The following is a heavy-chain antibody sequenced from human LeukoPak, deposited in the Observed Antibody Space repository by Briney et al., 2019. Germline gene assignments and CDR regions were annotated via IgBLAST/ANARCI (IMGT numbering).Heavy chain of an antibody. CDR3: QSCRMSGYGCFDY. J-gene: IGHJ4*02. D-gene: IGHD5-12*01. V-gene: IGHV1-18*04. CDR2: ITSDNGYT. CDR1: GDTSTRDP. Sequence: SPNASSKASGDTSTRDPTSWVRHAPRQGHEWMGWITSDNGYTNYVQKLKGRVTLTKDTSTSTFYSRMGSLRSQDTAMDNCQSCRMSGYGCFDYWGQGTLVTVSS.